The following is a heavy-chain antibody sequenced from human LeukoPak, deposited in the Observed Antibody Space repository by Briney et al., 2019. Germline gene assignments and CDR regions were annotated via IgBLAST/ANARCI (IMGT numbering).Heavy chain of an antibody. CDR3: ARDWKADF. V-gene: IGHV3-23*05. CDR2: IDIYSTKT. D-gene: IGHD1-1*01. CDR1: GFTFSTYA. J-gene: IGHJ4*01. Sequence: GGSLRLSCATSGFTFSTYAMTWVRQAPGKGLEWVSAIDIYSTKTNYADSVKGRFTISRDNSKNTLYLRMNSLRGEDTAIYYCARDWKADFWGHGTLVTVSS.